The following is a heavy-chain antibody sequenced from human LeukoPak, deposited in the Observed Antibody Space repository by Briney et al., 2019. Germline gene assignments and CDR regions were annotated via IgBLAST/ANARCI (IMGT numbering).Heavy chain of an antibody. Sequence: GGSLRLSCAASGFTFSSYAMSWVRQAPGKGLEWVSSISGSGTGTHYADSVKGRFTISRDNAKNSLYLQMNSLRAEDTAVYYCARDQNTYGYCYFDYWGQGTLVTASS. CDR2: ISGSGTGT. CDR3: ARDQNTYGYCYFDY. J-gene: IGHJ4*02. CDR1: GFTFSSYA. V-gene: IGHV3-23*01. D-gene: IGHD5-18*01.